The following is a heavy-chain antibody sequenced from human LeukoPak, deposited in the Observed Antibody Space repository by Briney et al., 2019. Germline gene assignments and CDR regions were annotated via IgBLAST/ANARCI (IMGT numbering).Heavy chain of an antibody. CDR3: AKTPAAYFYYGMDV. CDR1: GFTFSNYA. Sequence: GGSLRLSCAASGFTFSNYAMSWVRQAPGKGLEWVSGISGSGDTTCYADSVKGRFTISRDNSKNTLYLQMNSLRADDTAVYYCAKTPAAYFYYGMDVWGQGTTVTVSS. V-gene: IGHV3-23*01. D-gene: IGHD2-2*01. J-gene: IGHJ6*02. CDR2: ISGSGDTT.